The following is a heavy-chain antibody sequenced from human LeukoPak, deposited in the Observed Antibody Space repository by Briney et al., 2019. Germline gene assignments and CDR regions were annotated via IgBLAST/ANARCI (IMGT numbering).Heavy chain of an antibody. V-gene: IGHV1-18*01. CDR3: ARAAPRDCTNGICWVDY. J-gene: IGHJ4*02. CDR1: GYSFTNYG. CDR2: INANNGNT. D-gene: IGHD2-8*01. Sequence: VASVKVSCKASGYSFTNYGFTWVRQAPGQGLEWMGWINANNGNTNYAQRLQGRVTMTIDTSTNTAYMELRSLRSDDTAVYYCARAAPRDCTNGICWVDYRGQGTLVTVSS.